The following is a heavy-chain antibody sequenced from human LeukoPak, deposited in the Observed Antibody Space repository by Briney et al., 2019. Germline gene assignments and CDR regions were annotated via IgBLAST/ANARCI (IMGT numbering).Heavy chain of an antibody. CDR1: GFTFSSYA. V-gene: IGHV3-23*01. J-gene: IGHJ5*02. CDR3: AKDLNWRDHGGNSGWFDP. Sequence: GGSLRLSCAASGFTFSSYAMSWVRQAPGKGLEWVSAISGSGGSTYYADSVKGRFTISRDNSKNTLYLQMNSLRAEDTAVYYCAKDLNWRDHGGNSGWFDPWGQGTLVTVSS. D-gene: IGHD4-23*01. CDR2: ISGSGGST.